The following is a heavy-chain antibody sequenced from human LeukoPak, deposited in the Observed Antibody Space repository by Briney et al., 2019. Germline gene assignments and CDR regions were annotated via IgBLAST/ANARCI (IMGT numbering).Heavy chain of an antibody. Sequence: SVKVSCKASGGTFSNYGFNWVRQAPGQGLEWMGRIIPVFGIANYAQKFQGRVTITADKSTSTAYMELNSLRSEDTAVYFCARDPGVRGVIIPGASDHWGQGTLVTVSS. CDR3: ARDPGVRGVIIPGASDH. CDR2: IIPVFGIA. J-gene: IGHJ4*02. D-gene: IGHD3-10*01. CDR1: GGTFSNYG. V-gene: IGHV1-69*04.